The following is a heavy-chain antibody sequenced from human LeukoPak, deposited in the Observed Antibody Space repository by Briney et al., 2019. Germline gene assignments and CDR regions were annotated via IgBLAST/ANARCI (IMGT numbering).Heavy chain of an antibody. CDR2: VHHTGRT. V-gene: IGHV4-4*02. J-gene: IGHJ4*02. Sequence: SETLSLTCVVSGGSISDSFEHYWSWVRQPPGEGFEWIAEVHHTGRTIYSPSFQGQVTISADKSISTAYLQWSSLKASDTAMYYCARHYGRYFDYWGQGTLVTVSS. D-gene: IGHD3-16*01. CDR3: ARHYGRYFDY. CDR1: GGSISDSFEHY.